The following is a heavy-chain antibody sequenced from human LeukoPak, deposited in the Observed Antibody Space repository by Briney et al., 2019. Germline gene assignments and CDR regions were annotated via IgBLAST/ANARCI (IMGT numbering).Heavy chain of an antibody. V-gene: IGHV3-66*01. CDR2: IYSGGST. CDR3: ARISLYYEYFDY. Sequence: PGGSLRLSCAASGFTVSSNYMSWVRQAPGKGLEWVSVIYSGGSTYYADSVKGRFTISRDNSKNTLYLQMNSLRAEDTAVYYCARISLYYEYFDYWGQGTLVTVSS. J-gene: IGHJ4*02. CDR1: GFTVSSNY. D-gene: IGHD2-8*01.